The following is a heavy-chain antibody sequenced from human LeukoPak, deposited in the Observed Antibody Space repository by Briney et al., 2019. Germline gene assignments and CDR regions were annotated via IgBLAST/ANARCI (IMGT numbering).Heavy chain of an antibody. Sequence: GASLKISCKGSGYSFTSYWIGLVRQMPGKGLGWMGIIYPGDSDTRYSPSFQGHVTISADKSVSTAYLQWSSLKASDTAMYYCARPTGYSSSSGHYYYYGMDVWGQGTTVTVSS. CDR3: ARPTGYSSSSGHYYYYGMDV. J-gene: IGHJ6*02. CDR2: IYPGDSDT. CDR1: GYSFTSYW. V-gene: IGHV5-51*01. D-gene: IGHD6-6*01.